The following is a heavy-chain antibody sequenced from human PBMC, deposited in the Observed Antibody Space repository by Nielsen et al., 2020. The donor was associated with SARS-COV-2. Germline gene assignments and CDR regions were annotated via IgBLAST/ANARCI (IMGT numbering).Heavy chain of an antibody. J-gene: IGHJ5*02. CDR1: GFTFRRDW. CDR3: AKFGTTSTPSA. CDR2: IKQDGSET. V-gene: IGHV3-7*03. D-gene: IGHD3-10*01. Sequence: GESLKISCADSGFTFRRDWMSWVRQAPGKGLEWVANIKQDGSETYYVDSVKGRFTISRDNAKNSLYLQMNSLRAEDTAVYYCAKFGTTSTPSAWGQGTLVTVSA.